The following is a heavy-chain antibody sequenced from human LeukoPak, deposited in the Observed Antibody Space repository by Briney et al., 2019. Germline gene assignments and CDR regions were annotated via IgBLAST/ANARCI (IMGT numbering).Heavy chain of an antibody. CDR1: GFTFSSYA. Sequence: GGSLRLSCAASGFTFSSYAMSWVRQAPGKGLEWVSAISGRGGSTYYADSVKGRFTISRDNSKNTLYLQMNSLRAEDTAVYYCAKDPYSSSWYYYYGMDVWGQGTTVTVSS. V-gene: IGHV3-23*01. J-gene: IGHJ6*02. CDR2: ISGRGGST. D-gene: IGHD6-6*01. CDR3: AKDPYSSSWYYYYGMDV.